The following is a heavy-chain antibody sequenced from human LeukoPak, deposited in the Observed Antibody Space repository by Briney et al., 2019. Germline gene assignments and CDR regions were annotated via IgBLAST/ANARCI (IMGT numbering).Heavy chain of an antibody. J-gene: IGHJ4*02. Sequence: PGGSLRHSCAASGFAFSTYGMHWVRQAPGKGPEWVAIIWYDGSNKYYADSVKGRFTISRDNSKNTLYLHMNSLRAEDTAVYYCATFRILSGYDGSYFDFWGQGTQVTVSS. V-gene: IGHV3-33*01. CDR2: IWYDGSNK. CDR3: ATFRILSGYDGSYFDF. CDR1: GFAFSTYG. D-gene: IGHD5-12*01.